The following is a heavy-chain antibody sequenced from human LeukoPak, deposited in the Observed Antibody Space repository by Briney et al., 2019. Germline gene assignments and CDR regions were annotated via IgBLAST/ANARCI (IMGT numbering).Heavy chain of an antibody. CDR3: ARSGLIAAAGTRGWFDP. CDR1: GGSFSGYY. J-gene: IGHJ5*02. V-gene: IGHV4-34*01. D-gene: IGHD6-13*01. CDR2: INHSGST. Sequence: SETLSLTCAVYGGSFSGYYWSWIRQPPRKGLEWIGEINHSGSTNYNPSLKSRVTISVDTSKNQFSLKLSSVTAADTAVYYCARSGLIAAAGTRGWFDPWGQGTLVTVSS.